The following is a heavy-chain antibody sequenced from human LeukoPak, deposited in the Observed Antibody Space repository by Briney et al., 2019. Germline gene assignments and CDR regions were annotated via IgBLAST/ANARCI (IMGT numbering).Heavy chain of an antibody. CDR1: GFTESSNY. CDR2: SYSGGST. CDR3: AREYYDFWSGSFQH. Sequence: GGSLRLSCAASGFTESSNYMSWVRQAPGKGLEWVSVSYSGGSTYYADSVKGRFTISRDNSKNTLYLQMNSLRAEDTAVYYCAREYYDFWSGSFQHWGQGTLVTVSS. V-gene: IGHV3-66*02. J-gene: IGHJ1*01. D-gene: IGHD3-3*01.